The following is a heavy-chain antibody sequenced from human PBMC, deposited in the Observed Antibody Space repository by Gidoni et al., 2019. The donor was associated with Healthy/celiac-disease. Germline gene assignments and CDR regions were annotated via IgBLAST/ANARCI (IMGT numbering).Heavy chain of an antibody. D-gene: IGHD2-15*01. CDR2: IRRNSGSI. V-gene: IGHV3-9*01. Sequence: PVRPLRLSCAASGFTFDAYARHWVRQAPGKGLEWVSCIRRNSGSIGYADSVKGRFTISRDNAKNSLYLQMNSLRAEDTAVYYCAKDTVLSGGSWTSRGIDYWGQGTMVTVSS. J-gene: IGHJ4*03. CDR3: AKDTVLSGGSWTSRGIDY. CDR1: GFTFDAYA.